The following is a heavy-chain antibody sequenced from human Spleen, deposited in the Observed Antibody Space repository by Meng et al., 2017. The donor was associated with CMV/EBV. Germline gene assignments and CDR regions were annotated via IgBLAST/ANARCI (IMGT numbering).Heavy chain of an antibody. Sequence: VQLQESGPGLVKPSQTLSLTFTVSGGCISSGDYYWSWIRQPPGKGLELIGHIYYSGSTSYNPSLKSRVTISVDTSNNQFSLKLSSVTAADTAVYYCARVGWRQWSFDLWGRGTLVTVSS. D-gene: IGHD5-18*01. J-gene: IGHJ2*01. V-gene: IGHV4-30-4*01. CDR1: GGCISSGDYY. CDR2: IYYSGST. CDR3: ARVGWRQWSFDL.